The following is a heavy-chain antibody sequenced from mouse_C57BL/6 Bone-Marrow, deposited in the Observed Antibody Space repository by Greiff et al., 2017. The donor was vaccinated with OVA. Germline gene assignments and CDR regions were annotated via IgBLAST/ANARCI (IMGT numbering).Heavy chain of an antibody. D-gene: IGHD1-1*01. CDR3: ALLARGFAY. J-gene: IGHJ3*01. Sequence: VQLQQPGAELVMPGASVKLSCKASGYTFTSYWMHWVKQRPGQGLEWIGEIDPSDSYTNYNQKFKGKSTLTVDKSSSTAYMQLSSLTSEDSAVYYCALLARGFAYWGQGTLVTVSA. CDR2: IDPSDSYT. CDR1: GYTFTSYW. V-gene: IGHV1-69*01.